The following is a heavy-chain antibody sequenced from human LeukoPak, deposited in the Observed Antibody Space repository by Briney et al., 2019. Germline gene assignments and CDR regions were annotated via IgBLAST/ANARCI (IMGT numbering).Heavy chain of an antibody. CDR3: AKDRGAYAEYFQH. V-gene: IGHV3-23*01. J-gene: IGHJ1*01. CDR1: GFTFSSYA. CDR2: ISGSGGST. D-gene: IGHD3-10*01. Sequence: PGGSLRLSCAASGFTFSSYAMSWVRQAPGKGLEWVSAISGSGGSTYYADSARGRFTISRDNSKNTLYLQMNSLRAEDTAVYYCAKDRGAYAEYFQHWGQGILVTVSS.